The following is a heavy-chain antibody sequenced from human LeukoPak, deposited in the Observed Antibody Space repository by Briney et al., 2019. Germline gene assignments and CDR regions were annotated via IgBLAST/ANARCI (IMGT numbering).Heavy chain of an antibody. V-gene: IGHV4-59*01. D-gene: IGHD3-22*01. CDR1: GGSISSYY. J-gene: IGHJ3*02. CDR2: IDYSGST. CDR3: ARAPYYDSSGYYYWLDI. Sequence: SETLSLTCTVSGGSISSYYWSWIRQPPGKGLEWIGYIDYSGSTNYNPSLNSRVTISVDSSKNQFSLRLSSVTPADTAVYYCARAPYYDSSGYYYWLDIWGQGTMVTVSS.